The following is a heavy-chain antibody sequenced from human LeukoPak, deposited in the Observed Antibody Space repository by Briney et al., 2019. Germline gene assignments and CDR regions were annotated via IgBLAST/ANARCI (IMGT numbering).Heavy chain of an antibody. D-gene: IGHD3-10*01. CDR3: ARYYYGYFDY. CDR1: GFTVSSNY. Sequence: GGSLRLSCAASGFTVSSNYMSWVRQAPGKGLEWVSVIYSGGSTYYADSVKGQFTISRDNCKNTLYLQMNSLRAEDTAVYYCARYYYGYFDYSGQGTLVTVSS. CDR2: IYSGGST. J-gene: IGHJ4*02. V-gene: IGHV3-53*01.